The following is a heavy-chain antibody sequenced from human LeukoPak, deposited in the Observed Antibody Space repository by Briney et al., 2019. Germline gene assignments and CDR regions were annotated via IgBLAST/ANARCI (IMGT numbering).Heavy chain of an antibody. Sequence: GGSLRLSCAASGFTFSTYEMNWVRQAPGKGVEWVSYISSSGSTMYYADSVKGGFTVSRDNAKNSLYLQMNSLRAEDTAVYYCARASSGWYNWFDPWGQGTLVTVSS. CDR2: ISSSGSTM. J-gene: IGHJ5*02. CDR3: ARASSGWYNWFDP. V-gene: IGHV3-48*03. CDR1: GFTFSTYE. D-gene: IGHD6-19*01.